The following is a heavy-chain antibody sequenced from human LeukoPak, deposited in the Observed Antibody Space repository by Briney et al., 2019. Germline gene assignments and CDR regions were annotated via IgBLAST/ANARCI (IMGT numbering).Heavy chain of an antibody. V-gene: IGHV1-2*02. Sequence: GASVKVSCKASGYTFTGYYMHWVRQAPGQGLEWMGWINPNSGGTNYAQKFQGRVTMTRDTSISTAYMELRSLRSDDTAVYYCARDSFALFGIVMVRGVLLPNFDYWGQGTLVTVSS. CDR1: GYTFTGYY. CDR2: INPNSGGT. J-gene: IGHJ4*02. CDR3: ARDSFALFGIVMVRGVLLPNFDY. D-gene: IGHD3-10*01.